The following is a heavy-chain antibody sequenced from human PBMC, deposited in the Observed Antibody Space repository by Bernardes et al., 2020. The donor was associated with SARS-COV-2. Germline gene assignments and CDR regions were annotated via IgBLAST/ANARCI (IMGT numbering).Heavy chain of an antibody. J-gene: IGHJ5*02. Sequence: GESLKISCKGSGYTFTSYWISWVRQMPGKGLEWMGKIDPSDSYTNYSPSFQGHVTISADKSISTAYLQWSSLKASDTAMYYCARPRDDSSAMAWFDPWGQGTLVTVSS. CDR3: ARPRDDSSAMAWFDP. CDR2: IDPSDSYT. V-gene: IGHV5-10-1*01. D-gene: IGHD3-22*01. CDR1: GYTFTSYW.